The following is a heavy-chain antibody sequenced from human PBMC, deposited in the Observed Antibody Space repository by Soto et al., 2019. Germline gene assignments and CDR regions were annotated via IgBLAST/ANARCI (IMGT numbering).Heavy chain of an antibody. CDR2: INPNSGGT. CDR3: AREGLAGSRGAAAWFDP. CDR1: GYTFTGYY. Sequence: QVQLVQSGAEVKKPGASVKVSCKASGYTFTGYYMHWVRQAPGQGLEWMGWINPNSGGTNYAQKFHGRVTMTRDTSISTAYMELSRLRSYDTAVYHCAREGLAGSRGAAAWFDPWGQGTLVTVSS. J-gene: IGHJ5*02. V-gene: IGHV1-2*02. D-gene: IGHD6-13*01.